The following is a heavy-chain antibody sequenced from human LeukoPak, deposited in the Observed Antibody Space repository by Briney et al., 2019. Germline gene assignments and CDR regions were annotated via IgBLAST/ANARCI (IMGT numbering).Heavy chain of an antibody. CDR1: GFTFSSYW. CDR2: IKQDGSEK. D-gene: IGHD3-9*01. CDR3: ARVTLSVLRYFDWLFLNFDY. Sequence: GXXLRLSCAASGFTFSSYWMSWVRQAPGKGLEWVANIKQDGSEKYYVDSVKGRFTISRDNAKNSLYLQMNSLRAEDTAVYYCARVTLSVLRYFDWLFLNFDYWGQGTLVTVSS. J-gene: IGHJ4*02. V-gene: IGHV3-7*01.